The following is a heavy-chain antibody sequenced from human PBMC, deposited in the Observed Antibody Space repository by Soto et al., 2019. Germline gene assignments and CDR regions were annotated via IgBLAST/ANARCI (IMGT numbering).Heavy chain of an antibody. CDR1: GFTFSTYS. CDR2: INSGASHT. CDR3: VSDGHCITTSCYGSGFDP. J-gene: IGHJ5*02. Sequence: LSCAASGFTFSTYSMHWIRQVPGKGLEWVSRINSGASHTYYADSVKGRFTISRDNAKNTLHSEMNSLRAEDKGVYYCVSDGHCITTSCYGSGFDPWGQGTLLTVSS. V-gene: IGHV3-74*01. D-gene: IGHD2-2*01.